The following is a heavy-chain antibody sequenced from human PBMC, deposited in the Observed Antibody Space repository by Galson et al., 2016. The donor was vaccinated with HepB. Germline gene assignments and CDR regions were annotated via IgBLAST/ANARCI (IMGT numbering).Heavy chain of an antibody. CDR1: GYSFTSYA. D-gene: IGHD3-22*01. CDR2: INPGKGTT. CDR3: ASYDGSGYYYYYGMDV. J-gene: IGHJ6*02. Sequence: SVKVSCKASGYSFTSYALHWVRQGPGQRLEWMGWINPGKGTTKYSQKYQGRVNTTRDISASTAYMELSSLRSEDTAVYYCASYDGSGYYYYYGMDVWGQGTTVTVSS. V-gene: IGHV1-3*01.